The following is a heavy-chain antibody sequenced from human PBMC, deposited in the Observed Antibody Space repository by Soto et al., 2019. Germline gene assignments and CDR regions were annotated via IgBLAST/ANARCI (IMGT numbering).Heavy chain of an antibody. V-gene: IGHV1-18*04. Sequence: QVQLVQSGAEVKKPGASVKVSCKASGYTFTSYGIRWVRQAPGQGLERMGWISAYNGNTNYAQKLQGRVTMTTDTSTSTGYMELRSLRSDDTAVYYCARIHGCEPLDWYFDLWGRGTLVTVSS. CDR1: GYTFTSYG. CDR3: ARIHGCEPLDWYFDL. D-gene: IGHD2-21*01. CDR2: ISAYNGNT. J-gene: IGHJ2*01.